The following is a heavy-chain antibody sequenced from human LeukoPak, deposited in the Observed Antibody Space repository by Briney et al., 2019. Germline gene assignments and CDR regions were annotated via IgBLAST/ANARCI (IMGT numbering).Heavy chain of an antibody. J-gene: IGHJ3*02. D-gene: IGHD3-16*02. V-gene: IGHV3-48*02. CDR1: GFTFSSYS. Sequence: GGSLRLSCAASGFTFSSYSMNWVRQAPGKGLEWVSYISSSSSTIYYADSVKGRFTISRDNVKNSLYLQMNSLRDEDTAVYYCARAEDMITFGGVIATGNAFDIWGQGTMVTVSS. CDR2: ISSSSSTI. CDR3: ARAEDMITFGGVIATGNAFDI.